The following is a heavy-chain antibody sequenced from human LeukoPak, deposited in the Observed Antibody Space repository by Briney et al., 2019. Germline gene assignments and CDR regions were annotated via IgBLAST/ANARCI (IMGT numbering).Heavy chain of an antibody. V-gene: IGHV4-39*07. J-gene: IGHJ3*02. D-gene: IGHD6-19*01. CDR2: IYYSGST. CDR3: ARYRRDSSGWYKTENDAFDI. CDR1: GGSISSSSYY. Sequence: SETLSLTCTVSGGSISSSSYYLGWIRQRPGKGLEWFGSIYYSGSTYYNPSLKSRVTISVDTSKNQFSLKLSSVTAADTAVYYCARYRRDSSGWYKTENDAFDIWGQGAMVTVSS.